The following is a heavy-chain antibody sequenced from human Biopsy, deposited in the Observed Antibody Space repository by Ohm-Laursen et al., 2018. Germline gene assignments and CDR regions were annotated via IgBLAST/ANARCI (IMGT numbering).Heavy chain of an antibody. CDR1: GESSSGYF. CDR2: INQSGST. J-gene: IGHJ4*02. CDR3: ALGGGSYVNFDY. D-gene: IGHD1-26*01. V-gene: IGHV4-34*01. Sequence: PPGTLSLTCAVNGESSSGYFWNWIRQPPGKGLEWIGEINQSGSTKYNPSLKSRVTISADTSKNQFSLRLSSVTAADTAVYYCALGGGSYVNFDYWGQGTLVTVSS.